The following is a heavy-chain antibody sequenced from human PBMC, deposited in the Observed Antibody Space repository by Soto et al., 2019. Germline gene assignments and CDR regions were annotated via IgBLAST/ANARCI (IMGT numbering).Heavy chain of an antibody. J-gene: IGHJ4*02. CDR3: ARDLQDDY. V-gene: IGHV1-3*01. Sequence: QVQLVQSGAEVKKPGASVKVSCKASGYTFTSYAMHWVRQAPGQRLERMGWINAANGNTKYSQKFQGRVTITRDTSASTAYMELSSLRSEDTAVYYCARDLQDDYWGQGTLVTVSS. CDR2: INAANGNT. CDR1: GYTFTSYA.